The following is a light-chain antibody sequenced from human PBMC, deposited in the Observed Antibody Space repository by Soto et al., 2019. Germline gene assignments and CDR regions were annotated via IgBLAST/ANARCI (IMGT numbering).Light chain of an antibody. J-gene: IGKJ2*01. CDR2: VAS. CDR1: QSISSY. Sequence: DIQMTQSPPSLSASVGDRVTITCRTSQSISSYLNWYQQSPGKAPKLLIYVASNLQSGVPSRFSGSGSGTDFTLTINSLQPEDSATYYCQQSYSIPYTFGQGTKLEIK. V-gene: IGKV1-39*01. CDR3: QQSYSIPYT.